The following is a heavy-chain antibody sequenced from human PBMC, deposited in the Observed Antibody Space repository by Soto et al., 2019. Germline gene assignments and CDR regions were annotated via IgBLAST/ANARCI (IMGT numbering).Heavy chain of an antibody. CDR3: AKSPPAVAGYFDY. V-gene: IGHV3-30*18. Sequence: QVQLVESGGGAVQPGRSLRLSCAVSGFTFSSSGMHWVRQAPGKGLEWVAVTSYDGSNGYYADSLRGRFTISRDNSKNTLYLQMNSLRTEDTAVYFCAKSPPAVAGYFDYWGQGTLVTVSS. D-gene: IGHD6-19*01. CDR2: TSYDGSNG. J-gene: IGHJ4*02. CDR1: GFTFSSSG.